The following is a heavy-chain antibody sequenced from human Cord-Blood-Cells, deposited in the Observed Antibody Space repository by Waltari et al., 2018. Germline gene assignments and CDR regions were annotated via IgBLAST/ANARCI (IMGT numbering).Heavy chain of an antibody. D-gene: IGHD3-3*01. Sequence: QVQLQQWGAGLLKPSETLSLTCAVYGGSFSGYYWSWIRQPPGQGLEWIGEINHSGSTNYNPSLKSRVTISVDTSKNQFSLKLSSVTAADTAVYYCARGLRTIFGVVISNPFDPWGQGTLVTVSS. J-gene: IGHJ5*02. V-gene: IGHV4-34*01. CDR1: GGSFSGYY. CDR3: ARGLRTIFGVVISNPFDP. CDR2: INHSGST.